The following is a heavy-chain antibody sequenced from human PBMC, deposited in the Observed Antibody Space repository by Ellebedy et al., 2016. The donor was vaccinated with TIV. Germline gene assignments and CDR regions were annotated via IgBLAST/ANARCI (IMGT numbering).Heavy chain of an antibody. D-gene: IGHD3-16*01. J-gene: IGHJ6*02. V-gene: IGHV3-23*01. Sequence: GGSLRLXCAASGFTFSSYAMSWVCQAQGKGLEWVSAISGSGGSTYYADSVKGRFTISRDNSRNTLYLQMNSLSAEDTAVYYCAKDLSGGVDYFYYGMDVWGQGTTVTVSS. CDR1: GFTFSSYA. CDR3: AKDLSGGVDYFYYGMDV. CDR2: ISGSGGST.